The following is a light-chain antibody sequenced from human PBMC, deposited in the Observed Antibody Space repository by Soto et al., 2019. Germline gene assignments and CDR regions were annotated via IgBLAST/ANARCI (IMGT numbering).Light chain of an antibody. CDR1: QSISSW. V-gene: IGKV1-5*01. J-gene: IGKJ1*01. Sequence: DIQMTQSPSTLSASVGDRVTITCRASQSISSWLAWYQQKPGKAPKLLIFGASSRATGIPDRFSGSGSGTDFTLTISRLEPEDFAVYYCQQYGSSPRTFGRGTKVDIK. CDR3: QQYGSSPRT. CDR2: GAS.